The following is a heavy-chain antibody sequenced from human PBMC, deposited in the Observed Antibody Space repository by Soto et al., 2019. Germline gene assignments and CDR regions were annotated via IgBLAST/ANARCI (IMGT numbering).Heavy chain of an antibody. CDR1: GFTFSSYW. D-gene: IGHD5-12*01. J-gene: IGHJ5*02. V-gene: IGHV3-74*01. Sequence: GGSLRLSCAASGFTFSSYWMHWVRQAPGKGLVWVSRINSDGSSTSYADSVKGQFTISRDNAKNTLYLQMNSLRAEDTAVYYGARGGGRRFRGVHWFDPWGQGTLVTVSS. CDR3: ARGGGRRFRGVHWFDP. CDR2: INSDGSST.